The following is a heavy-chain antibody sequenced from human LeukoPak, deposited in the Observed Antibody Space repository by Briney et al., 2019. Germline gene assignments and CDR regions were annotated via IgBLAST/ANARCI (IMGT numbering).Heavy chain of an antibody. D-gene: IGHD1-14*01. J-gene: IGHJ4*02. CDR3: ARVTLPSRIQGSKRIFDY. V-gene: IGHV4-39*07. CDR2: IYYSGST. CDR1: GGSISSSSYY. Sequence: PSETLSLTCTVSGGSISSSSYYWGWIRQPPGKGLEWIGSIYYSGSTYYNPSLKSRVTISVDTSKNQFSLKLSSVTAADTAVYYCARVTLPSRIQGSKRIFDYWGQGTLVTVSS.